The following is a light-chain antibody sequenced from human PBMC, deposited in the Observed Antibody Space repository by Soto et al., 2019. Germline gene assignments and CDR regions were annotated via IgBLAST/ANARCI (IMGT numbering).Light chain of an antibody. V-gene: IGKV1-9*01. CDR1: QGIASN. Sequence: DIHLTQSPSFLSASVGDRVTITCRASQGIASNLAWYQQKPGKAPKLLIYAASALQSGVPSRFSGSRSGTEFTLTISSLQPEDFATYYCQQLNSYPRTFGQGTKVEIK. CDR2: AAS. J-gene: IGKJ1*01. CDR3: QQLNSYPRT.